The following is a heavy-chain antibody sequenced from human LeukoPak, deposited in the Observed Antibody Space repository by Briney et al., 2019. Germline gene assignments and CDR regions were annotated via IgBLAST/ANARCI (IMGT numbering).Heavy chain of an antibody. D-gene: IGHD5-24*01. V-gene: IGHV4-61*05. CDR2: IYYSGST. CDR3: ARHSPGPLSLDGMATINPSRRTNFDY. J-gene: IGHJ4*02. Sequence: PSETLSLTCTVSSGSIINSDLYWSWIRQPPGKGLEWIGYIYYSGSTNYNPSLKSRVTISVDTSKNQFSLKLSSVTAADTAVYYCARHSPGPLSLDGMATINPSRRTNFDYWGQGTLVTVSS. CDR1: SGSIINSDLY.